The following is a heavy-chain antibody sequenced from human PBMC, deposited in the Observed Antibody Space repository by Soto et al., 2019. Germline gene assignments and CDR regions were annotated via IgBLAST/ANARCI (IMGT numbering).Heavy chain of an antibody. V-gene: IGHV1-3*01. Sequence: ASVKVSCKASGYTFTSYAMHWVRQAPGQRLEWMGWINGGNDNTKYSQKFQGRVTITRDTSASTVYMELSSLRSEDTAVYYFARWRSGISGDIEAFDIWGQGTMVTVSS. D-gene: IGHD3-16*02. CDR2: INGGNDNT. J-gene: IGHJ3*02. CDR1: GYTFTSYA. CDR3: ARWRSGISGDIEAFDI.